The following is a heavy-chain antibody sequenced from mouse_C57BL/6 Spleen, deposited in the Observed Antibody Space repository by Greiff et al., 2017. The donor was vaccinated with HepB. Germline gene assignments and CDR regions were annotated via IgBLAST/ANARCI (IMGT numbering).Heavy chain of an antibody. D-gene: IGHD1-1*01. CDR2: ISSGGSYT. CDR1: GFTFSSYG. V-gene: IGHV5-6*01. J-gene: IGHJ1*03. CDR3: ARHYYGSSHAYWYFDV. Sequence: EVKLVESGGDLVKPGGSLKLSCAASGFTFSSYGMSWVRQTPDKRLEWVATISSGGSYTYYPDSVKGRFTISRDNAKNTLYLQMSSLKSEDTATYYCARHYYGSSHAYWYFDVWGTGTTVTVSS.